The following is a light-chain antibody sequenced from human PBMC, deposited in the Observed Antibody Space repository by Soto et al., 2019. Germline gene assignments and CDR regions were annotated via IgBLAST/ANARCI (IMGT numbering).Light chain of an antibody. Sequence: VMTQAPATLSVSPGERATLSCRASQTINNNVAWYQLKVGQAPRLLIYGASTRATGIPARFSGSGSGTEFTLTISSLQSEDFPEYHCQQYNNWPQTFGRGTTVEFK. V-gene: IGKV3-15*01. CDR3: QQYNNWPQT. CDR1: QTINNN. J-gene: IGKJ1*01. CDR2: GAS.